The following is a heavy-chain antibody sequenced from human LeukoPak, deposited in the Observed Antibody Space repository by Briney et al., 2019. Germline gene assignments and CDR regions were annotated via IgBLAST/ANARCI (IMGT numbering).Heavy chain of an antibody. V-gene: IGHV1-69*05. D-gene: IGHD3-3*01. CDR1: GGTFTSYA. CDR3: ARGRRITIFGVVHVAFDI. CDR2: IITIFGTA. Sequence: SVKVSCKASGGTFTSYAISWVRQAPGQGLEWMGRIITIFGTANYAQKFQGRVTITTDESTSTAYMELSSLRSEDTAVYYCARGRRITIFGVVHVAFDIWGQGTMVTVSS. J-gene: IGHJ3*02.